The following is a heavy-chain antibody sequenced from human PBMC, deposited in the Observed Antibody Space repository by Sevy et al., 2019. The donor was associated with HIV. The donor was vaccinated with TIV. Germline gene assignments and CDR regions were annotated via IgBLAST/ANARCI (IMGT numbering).Heavy chain of an antibody. D-gene: IGHD3-16*01. V-gene: IGHV3-7*01. J-gene: IGHJ3*02. CDR3: ASSLSKHLGTFDI. CDR2: INTDGREK. CDR1: GLTFGLYW. Sequence: GGSLRLSCVTSGLTFGLYWMSWVRQAPGKGLEWVANINTDGREKYYVDSVTGRFTLARDKAKNSLYLQMNSLRAEDTAVYYCASSLSKHLGTFDIWGRGTMVTVSS.